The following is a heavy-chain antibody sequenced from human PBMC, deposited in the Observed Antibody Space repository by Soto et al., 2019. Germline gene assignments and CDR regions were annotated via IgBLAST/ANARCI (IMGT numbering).Heavy chain of an antibody. V-gene: IGHV1-3*01. CDR1: GYTFTSYA. Sequence: QVQLVQSGAEGKKPGASVKVSCKASGYTFTSYAMHWVRQAPGQRLEWMGWINAGNGNTKYSQKFQGRVTITRDTSASTADMELSSLRSEDTAVYYCARSGDGGYFDYWGQGTLVTVSS. D-gene: IGHD7-27*01. CDR3: ARSGDGGYFDY. J-gene: IGHJ4*02. CDR2: INAGNGNT.